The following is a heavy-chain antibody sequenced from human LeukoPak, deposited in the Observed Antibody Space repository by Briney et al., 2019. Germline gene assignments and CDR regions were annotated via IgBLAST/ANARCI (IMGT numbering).Heavy chain of an antibody. Sequence: PGGSLRLSCAASGFTFSSYSMNWVRQAPGKGLEWVSSISSSSSYIYYADSVKGRFTISRDNAKNSLYLQMNSLRAEDTAVYYCARDPVFTVTTPSYFDYWGQGTLVTVSS. CDR1: GFTFSSYS. CDR2: ISSSSSYI. CDR3: ARDPVFTVTTPSYFDY. D-gene: IGHD4-17*01. J-gene: IGHJ4*02. V-gene: IGHV3-21*01.